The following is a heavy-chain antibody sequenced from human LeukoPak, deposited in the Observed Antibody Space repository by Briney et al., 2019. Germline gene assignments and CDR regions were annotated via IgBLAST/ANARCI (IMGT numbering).Heavy chain of an antibody. D-gene: IGHD3-3*01. CDR1: GGSISSSSYY. V-gene: IGHV4-39*01. CDR2: IYYSGST. J-gene: IGHJ6*02. Sequence: SETVSRTCSVSGGSISSSSYYWGWIRQPPGKGLEWIGSIYYSGSTYYNPSLKSRVTISVDTSKNQFSLKLSSVTAADTAVYYCASVTIFGVVTPYYYYGMDVWGQGTTVTVSS. CDR3: ASVTIFGVVTPYYYYGMDV.